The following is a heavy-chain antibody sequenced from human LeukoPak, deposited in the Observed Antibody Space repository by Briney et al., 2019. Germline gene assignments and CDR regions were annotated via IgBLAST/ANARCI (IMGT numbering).Heavy chain of an antibody. D-gene: IGHD6-13*01. Sequence: SETLSLTCTVSGGSISSYYWSWIRQPPGKGLEWIGYIYYSGSTNYNPSLKSRVTISVDTSKNQFSLKLSSVTAADTAVYYCASGIAAAGSDYWGQGTLVTVSS. J-gene: IGHJ4*02. CDR2: IYYSGST. CDR3: ASGIAAAGSDY. V-gene: IGHV4-59*01. CDR1: GGSISSYY.